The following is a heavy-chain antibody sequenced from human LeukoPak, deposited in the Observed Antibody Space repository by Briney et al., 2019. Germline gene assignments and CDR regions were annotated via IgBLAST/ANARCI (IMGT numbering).Heavy chain of an antibody. CDR2: IDPSDSYT. V-gene: IGHV5-10-1*01. CDR3: ARHWPYYDILTGYYTNPYYFDY. Sequence: GESLKISCKGSGYSFTSYWISWVRQMPGKGLEWMGRIDPSDSYTNYSPSFQGHVTISADKSTSTAYLQWSSLKAPDTAMYYCARHWPYYDILTGYYTNPYYFDYWGQGTLVTVSS. CDR1: GYSFTSYW. D-gene: IGHD3-9*01. J-gene: IGHJ4*02.